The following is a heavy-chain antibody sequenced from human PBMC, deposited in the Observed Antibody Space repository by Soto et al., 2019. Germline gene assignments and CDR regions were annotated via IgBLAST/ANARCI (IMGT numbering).Heavy chain of an antibody. CDR3: ARHGGYGQGYYYYYGMDV. CDR1: GYSFTSYW. V-gene: IGHV5-51*01. D-gene: IGHD5-18*01. CDR2: IYPGDSDT. J-gene: IGHJ6*02. Sequence: PGESLKISCKGSGYSFTSYWIGWVRQMPGKGLEWMGIIYPGDSDTRYSPSFQGQVTISADKSISTAYLQWSSLKASDTAMYYCARHGGYGQGYYYYYGMDVWGQGTTVTVS.